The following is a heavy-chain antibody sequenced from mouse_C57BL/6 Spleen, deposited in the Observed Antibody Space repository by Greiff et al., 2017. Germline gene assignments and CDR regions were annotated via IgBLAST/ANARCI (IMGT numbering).Heavy chain of an antibody. CDR2: IYPGSGNT. J-gene: IGHJ3*01. V-gene: IGHV1-76*01. CDR1: GYTFTDYY. CDR3: ARAYDYDWFAY. D-gene: IGHD2-4*01. Sequence: VQLQQSGAELVRPGASVKLSCKASGYTFTDYYINWVKQRPGQGLEWIARIYPGSGNTYYTEKFKGKATLTAEKSSSTAYMQLSSLTSEDSAVYFCARAYDYDWFAYWGQGTLVTVSA.